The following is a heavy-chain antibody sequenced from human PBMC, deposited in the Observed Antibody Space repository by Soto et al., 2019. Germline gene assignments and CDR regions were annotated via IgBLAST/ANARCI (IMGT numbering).Heavy chain of an antibody. J-gene: IGHJ5*02. CDR2: ISAYNGNT. Sequence: ASVKVSCKASGYTFTSYGISWVRQAPGQGLEWMGWISAYNGNTNYAQKLQGRVTMTTDTSTSTAYMELRSLRSDDTAVYYCARDYGSGSLKGWFDPWGQGTLVTVSS. V-gene: IGHV1-18*01. CDR3: ARDYGSGSLKGWFDP. CDR1: GYTFTSYG. D-gene: IGHD3-10*01.